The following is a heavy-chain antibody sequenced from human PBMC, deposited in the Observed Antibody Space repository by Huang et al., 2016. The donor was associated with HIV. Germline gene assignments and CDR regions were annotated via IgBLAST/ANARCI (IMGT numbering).Heavy chain of an antibody. V-gene: IGHV1-69*01. CDR2: MIPIFGTA. J-gene: IGHJ4*02. CDR1: GGTFSSYA. Sequence: QVQLVQSGAEVKKPGSSVKVSCKASGGTFSSYAISWVRQAPGQGLEWMGGMIPIFGTANYAQKFQGRVTITADESTSTAYMELSSLRSEDTAVEYCARGESRRYYDSSGYYYWGQGTLVTVSS. CDR3: ARGESRRYYDSSGYYY. D-gene: IGHD3-22*01.